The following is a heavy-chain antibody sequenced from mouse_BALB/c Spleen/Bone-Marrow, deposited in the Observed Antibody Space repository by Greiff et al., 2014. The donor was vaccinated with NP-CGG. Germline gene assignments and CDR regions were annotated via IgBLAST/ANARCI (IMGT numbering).Heavy chain of an antibody. CDR3: AREMVTGFAY. Sequence: EVQLVESGGGLVKPGGSLKLSCAASGFTFSSYAMSWVRQTPEKRLEWVASISSGGSTYYPDSVKGRFTISRDNARNILYLQMSSLRSEDTAMYYCAREMVTGFAYWGRGTLVTVSA. CDR1: GFTFSSYA. D-gene: IGHD2-2*01. CDR2: ISSGGST. J-gene: IGHJ3*01. V-gene: IGHV5-6-5*01.